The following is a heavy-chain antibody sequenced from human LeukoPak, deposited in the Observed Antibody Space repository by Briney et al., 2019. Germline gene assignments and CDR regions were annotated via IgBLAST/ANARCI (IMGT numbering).Heavy chain of an antibody. Sequence: GESLQISCWGSGYSFTTYWIGCGRQMPGEGLEWMGIIYPGDSDTTYSPSFQGQVTISADKSISTAYLQWSSLKASDTAIHSSGRVGAAEYRNCQPPDYWGPGTLVTFSS. D-gene: IGHD6-6*01. CDR2: IYPGDSDT. J-gene: IGHJ4*02. CDR1: GYSFTTYW. CDR3: GRVGAAEYRNCQPPDY. V-gene: IGHV5-51*01.